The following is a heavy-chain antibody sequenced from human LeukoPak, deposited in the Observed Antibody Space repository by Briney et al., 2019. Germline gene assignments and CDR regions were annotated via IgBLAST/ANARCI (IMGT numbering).Heavy chain of an antibody. CDR3: ARPRDSSGNEVFDY. CDR1: GYTFTGYY. CDR2: INPNSGGT. J-gene: IGHJ4*02. V-gene: IGHV1-2*04. Sequence: ASVKVSCKASGYTFTGYYMHWVRQAPGQGLEWTGWINPNSGGTNYAQKFQGWVTMTRDTSISTAYMELSRLRSDDTAVYYCARPRDSSGNEVFDYWGQGTLVNVSS. D-gene: IGHD6-19*01.